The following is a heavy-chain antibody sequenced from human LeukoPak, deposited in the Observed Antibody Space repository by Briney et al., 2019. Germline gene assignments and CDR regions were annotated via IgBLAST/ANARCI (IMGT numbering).Heavy chain of an antibody. J-gene: IGHJ4*02. CDR2: IIPIFGTA. V-gene: IGHV1-69*06. CDR1: GGTFCSYA. D-gene: IGHD6-13*01. CDR3: ARSSIIAAAGPYYFDY. Sequence: ASVKVSCKASGGTFCSYAISWVRQAPGQGLEWMGGIIPIFGTANYAQKFQGRVTITADKSTSTAYMELSSLRSEDTAVYYCARSSIIAAAGPYYFDYWGQGTLVTVSS.